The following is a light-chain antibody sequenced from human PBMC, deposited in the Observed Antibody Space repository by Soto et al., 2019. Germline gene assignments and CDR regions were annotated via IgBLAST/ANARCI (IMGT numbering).Light chain of an antibody. CDR1: QSVSSN. V-gene: IGKV3-15*01. J-gene: IGKJ1*01. CDR2: GAS. CDR3: QQYNNWPPWT. Sequence: EIVMTQSPATLSVSPGERATLSCRASQSVSSNLAWYQQKPGQAPRLLIYGASTRATGIPARFSGSGSGTEFTLTISSLQSEDFAVYDCQQYNNWPPWTCGKGTKVEIK.